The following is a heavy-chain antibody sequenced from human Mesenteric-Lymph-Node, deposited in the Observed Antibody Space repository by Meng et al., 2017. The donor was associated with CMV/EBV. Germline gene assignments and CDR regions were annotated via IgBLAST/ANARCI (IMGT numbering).Heavy chain of an antibody. CDR2: IKRKTEGGTT. CDR3: TSAYGSGDNN. Sequence: CAASEFTRSNAWMSWVRQAPGKGLEWVGRIKRKTEGGTTDSAAPVKGRFTISRDDSKNTLYLQMNSLKTEDTAVYYCTSAYGSGDNNWGQGTLVTVSS. D-gene: IGHD3-10*01. V-gene: IGHV3-15*01. J-gene: IGHJ4*02. CDR1: EFTRSNAW.